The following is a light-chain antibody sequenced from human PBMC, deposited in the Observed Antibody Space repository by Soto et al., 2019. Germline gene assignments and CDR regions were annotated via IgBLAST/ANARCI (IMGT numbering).Light chain of an antibody. Sequence: EIVLTQSPATLSLSPGERATLSCRASQSVSSYLAWYQQKPGQAPRLLIYDASNRATGIPARFSGSGSGTDFTLTISSLEPEDFAVYYCQQRSNWPPRFTFGPVTKGDIK. CDR3: QQRSNWPPRFT. J-gene: IGKJ3*01. V-gene: IGKV3-11*01. CDR1: QSVSSY. CDR2: DAS.